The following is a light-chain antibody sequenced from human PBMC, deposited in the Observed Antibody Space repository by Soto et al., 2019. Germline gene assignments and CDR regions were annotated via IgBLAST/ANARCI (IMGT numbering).Light chain of an antibody. Sequence: DIHMTQSPSTLSASVGDRVTITCRASQSISSWLAWYQQKPGKAPKLLIYDDSSLESGVPSRFSGSGSGTEFYLTISSLQPDDVATYYCQQYNRYLFTFGPGTKVDIK. J-gene: IGKJ3*01. CDR2: DDS. CDR3: QQYNRYLFT. CDR1: QSISSW. V-gene: IGKV1-5*01.